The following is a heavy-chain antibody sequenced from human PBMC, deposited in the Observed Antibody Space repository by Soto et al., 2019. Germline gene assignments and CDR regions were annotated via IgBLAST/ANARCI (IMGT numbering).Heavy chain of an antibody. Sequence: QVQLVQSGAEVRKPGASVRVSCKASGYTFTGHYIHWVRQAPGQGLEWMGWINPNSGATNYAQKLQGCVSSSTDTSISAAYMGPTSLRSAATAVYYCAREARHVVDSDFRAAYFTYFYQWGQGPLVTVSS. CDR3: AREARHVVDSDFRAAYFTYFYQ. CDR2: INPNSGAT. D-gene: IGHD3-3*01. V-gene: IGHV1-2*04. J-gene: IGHJ4*02. CDR1: GYTFTGHY.